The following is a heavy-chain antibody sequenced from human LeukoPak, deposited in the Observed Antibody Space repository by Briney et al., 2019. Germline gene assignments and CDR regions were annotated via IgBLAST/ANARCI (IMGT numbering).Heavy chain of an antibody. V-gene: IGHV3-30-3*01. D-gene: IGHD3-22*01. CDR1: GFTFSSYA. CDR2: ISYDGSNK. J-gene: IGHJ3*02. Sequence: GGSLRLSCAASGFTFSSYAMHWVRQAPGKGLEWAAVISYDGSNKYYADSAKGRFTISRDNSKNTLYLQMSSLRAEDTAVYYCARDSNPGDSSGYYDAFDIWGQGAKVTVSS. CDR3: ARDSNPGDSSGYYDAFDI.